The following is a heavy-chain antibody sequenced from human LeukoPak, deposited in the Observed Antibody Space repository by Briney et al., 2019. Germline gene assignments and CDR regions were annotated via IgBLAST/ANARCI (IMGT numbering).Heavy chain of an antibody. CDR2: MNPNSGNT. CDR3: ARASTLWAYYYYMDV. V-gene: IGHV1-8*01. CDR1: GYTFTSYD. D-gene: IGHD2/OR15-2a*01. Sequence: ASVKVSCKASGYTFTSYDINWVRQATGQGLEWMGWMNPNSGNTGYAQKFQGRVTITRNTSISTAYMELSSLRSEDTAVYYCARASTLWAYYYYMDVWGKGTTVTISS. J-gene: IGHJ6*03.